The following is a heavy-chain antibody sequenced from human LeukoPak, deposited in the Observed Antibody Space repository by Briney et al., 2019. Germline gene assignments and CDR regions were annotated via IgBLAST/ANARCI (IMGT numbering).Heavy chain of an antibody. CDR2: IIPVFGTA. D-gene: IGHD5-18*01. J-gene: IGHJ6*02. V-gene: IGHV1-69*13. CDR3: ARARNTAMQYYYYYGMDV. Sequence: SVKVSCKASGGTFTSYAINWVRQAPGQGLEWMGGIIPVFGTANYAQKFQDRVTITADESTSTAYMELSSLRSEDTAVYYCARARNTAMQYYYYYGMDVWGQGTTVTVSS. CDR1: GGTFTSYA.